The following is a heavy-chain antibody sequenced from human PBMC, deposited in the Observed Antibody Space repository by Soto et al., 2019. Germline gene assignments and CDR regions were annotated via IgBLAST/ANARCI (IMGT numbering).Heavy chain of an antibody. D-gene: IGHD1-26*01. CDR3: AREVGATARAFDY. CDR2: IHHRGST. Sequence: SETLSLTCAVSGYSISNGYFWGWIRQPPGKGLEWIGSIHHRGSTYYNPSLKSRLTISVDTSKNHFSLKLSSVTAADTAVYFCAREVGATARAFDYWGQGSLVTVSS. CDR1: GYSISNGYF. V-gene: IGHV4-38-2*02. J-gene: IGHJ4*02.